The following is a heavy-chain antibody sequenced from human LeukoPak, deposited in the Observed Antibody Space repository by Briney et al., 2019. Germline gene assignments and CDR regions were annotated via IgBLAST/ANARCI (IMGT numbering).Heavy chain of an antibody. D-gene: IGHD2-15*01. Sequence: ASVKVSCKASGYTFTSYDINWVRQATGQGLEWMGWMNPNSGNTGYAQKFQGRVTMTRNTSISTAYMELSSLRSEDTAVYYCAREGGGYCSGGSCYSWFDPWGQGTLVTVSS. V-gene: IGHV1-8*01. CDR3: AREGGGYCSGGSCYSWFDP. CDR2: MNPNSGNT. J-gene: IGHJ5*02. CDR1: GYTFTSYD.